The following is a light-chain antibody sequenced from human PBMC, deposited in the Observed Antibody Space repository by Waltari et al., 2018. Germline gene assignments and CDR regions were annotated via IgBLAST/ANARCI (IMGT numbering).Light chain of an antibody. J-gene: IGKJ4*01. CDR3: QQYSDWPPLT. CDR1: QSLSRN. CDR2: AAS. V-gene: IGKV3-15*01. Sequence: EILMTQSPGTLSVSPGETATLSCRASQSLSRNLAWYQLTPGQAPRLLIYAASTGATGIPARFSGSGSGTEFTLTISSLQSEDFAVYYCQQYSDWPPLTFGGGTKVEIK.